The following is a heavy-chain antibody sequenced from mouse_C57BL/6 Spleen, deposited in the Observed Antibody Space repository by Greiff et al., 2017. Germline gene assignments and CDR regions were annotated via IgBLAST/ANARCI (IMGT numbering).Heavy chain of an antibody. CDR2: IDPETGGT. J-gene: IGHJ1*03. V-gene: IGHV1-15*01. CDR1: GYTFTDYE. CDR3: TRSSYDGYWYFDV. D-gene: IGHD2-3*01. Sequence: QVQLQQSGAELVRPGASVTLSCKASGYTFTDYEMHWVKQTPVHGLEWIGAIDPETGGTAYNQKFKGKAILTADKSSSTAYMALRSLTSEDSAVYYCTRSSYDGYWYFDVWGTGTTVTVSS.